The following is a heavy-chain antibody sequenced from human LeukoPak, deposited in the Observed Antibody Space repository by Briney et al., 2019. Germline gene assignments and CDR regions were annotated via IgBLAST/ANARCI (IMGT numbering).Heavy chain of an antibody. CDR1: GYSISSGYY. V-gene: IGHV4-38-2*02. CDR3: ARAPDLNTALYYYYGMDV. D-gene: IGHD5-18*01. Sequence: KPSETLSLTCTVSGYSISSGYYWGWIRQPPGKGLEWIGSIYHSGSTYYNPSLKSRVTISVDTSKNQFSLKLSSVTAADTAVYYCARAPDLNTALYYYYGMDVWGQGTTVTVSS. J-gene: IGHJ6*02. CDR2: IYHSGST.